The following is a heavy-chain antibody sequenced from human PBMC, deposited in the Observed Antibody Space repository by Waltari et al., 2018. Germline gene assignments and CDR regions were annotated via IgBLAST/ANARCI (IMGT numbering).Heavy chain of an antibody. CDR1: GFTFSDYS. Sequence: EVHLVESGGGLVKPGGSLRLPCAASGFTFSDYSMNWVRQAPGKGLEWVSAISSRSSHKKYADLVKGRVIISRDNAKTSLYLQMNSLRAEDTAVYYCLATPRGYFYGVDVWGQGTTVTVSS. V-gene: IGHV3-21*06. CDR3: LATPRGYFYGVDV. D-gene: IGHD1-26*01. CDR2: ISSRSSHK. J-gene: IGHJ6*02.